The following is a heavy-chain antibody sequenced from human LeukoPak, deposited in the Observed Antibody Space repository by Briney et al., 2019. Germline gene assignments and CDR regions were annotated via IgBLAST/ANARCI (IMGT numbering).Heavy chain of an antibody. D-gene: IGHD3-22*01. J-gene: IGHJ6*02. CDR1: GGSFTDYF. Sequence: SETLSLTCDVFGGSFTDYFWTWIRQSPGKGLEWIGEINDYTGNTNYNPSLNSRVSISLEKSKTQFSLELRSVTAADTAVYYCARGRIANIVVVHSFHYGMDVWGQGTTVTVSS. CDR2: INDYTGNT. V-gene: IGHV4-34*01. CDR3: ARGRIANIVVVHSFHYGMDV.